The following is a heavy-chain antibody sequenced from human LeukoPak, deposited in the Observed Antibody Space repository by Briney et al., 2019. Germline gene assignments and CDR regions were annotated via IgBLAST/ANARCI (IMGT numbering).Heavy chain of an antibody. J-gene: IGHJ4*02. Sequence: ASVKVSCKASGYTFTSYGISWVRQAPGQGLEWMGWINTNTGNPTYAQGFTGRFVFSLDTSVSTAYLQISSLKAEDTAVYYCARVGSGYPGSTQFDYWGQGTLVTVSS. CDR3: ARVGSGYPGSTQFDY. CDR1: GYTFTSYG. CDR2: INTNTGNP. D-gene: IGHD5-12*01. V-gene: IGHV7-4-1*02.